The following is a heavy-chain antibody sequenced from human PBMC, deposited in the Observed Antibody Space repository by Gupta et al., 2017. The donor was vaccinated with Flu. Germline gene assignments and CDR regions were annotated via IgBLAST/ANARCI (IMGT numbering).Heavy chain of an antibody. CDR2: ISYDGSNK. V-gene: IGHV3-30*18. CDR1: GFTFSSYG. D-gene: IGHD4-17*01. Sequence: QVQLVESGGGVVQPGRSLRLSCAASGFTFSSYGMHWVRQAPGKGLEWVAVISYDGSNKYYEDSVKGRVTISRDNSKNTLYLQMNSLRAEDTAVYYCANLPTRSSTVTTTGVGYWGQGTLVTVYS. CDR3: ANLPTRSSTVTTTGVGY. J-gene: IGHJ4*02.